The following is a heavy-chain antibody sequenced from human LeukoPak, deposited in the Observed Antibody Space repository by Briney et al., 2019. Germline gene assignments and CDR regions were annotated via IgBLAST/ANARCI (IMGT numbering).Heavy chain of an antibody. CDR1: GGSISSYY. Sequence: SETLSLTCTVSGGSISSYYWSWIRQPPGKGLEWIGYIYSSGSTNYNLSLKSRVTISVDTSKNQFSLKLSSVTAADTAVYYCARRGSGWYYFGNDYWGQGTLVTVSS. D-gene: IGHD6-19*01. J-gene: IGHJ4*02. CDR2: IYSSGST. V-gene: IGHV4-59*08. CDR3: ARRGSGWYYFGNDY.